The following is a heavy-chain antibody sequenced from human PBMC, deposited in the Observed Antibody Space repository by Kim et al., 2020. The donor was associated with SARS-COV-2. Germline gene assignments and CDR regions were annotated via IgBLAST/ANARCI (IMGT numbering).Heavy chain of an antibody. CDR3: ARVYTRSGCFDP. J-gene: IGHJ5*02. Sequence: DYVVSVKSRILIKPDPSKNPFSLQLTSVTTEDTAVYYCARVYTRSGCFDPWGQGTLVTVSS. V-gene: IGHV6-1*01. D-gene: IGHD6-13*01.